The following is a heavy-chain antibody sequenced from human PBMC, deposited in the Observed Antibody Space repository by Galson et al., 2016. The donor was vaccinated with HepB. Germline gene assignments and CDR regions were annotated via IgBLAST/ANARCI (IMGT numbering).Heavy chain of an antibody. J-gene: IGHJ6*02. CDR3: ARDGDIVVAPAGYYYDMDV. V-gene: IGHV1-3*01. Sequence: SVKVSCKASGYTLTSYAMHWVRQAPGQRLEWMGWINADNGNTKYSQKFQGRVTFTRDTSASTAYMELSSLRSEDTAVYYCARDGDIVVAPAGYYYDMDVWGQGTTVIVSS. D-gene: IGHD2-2*01. CDR1: GYTLTSYA. CDR2: INADNGNT.